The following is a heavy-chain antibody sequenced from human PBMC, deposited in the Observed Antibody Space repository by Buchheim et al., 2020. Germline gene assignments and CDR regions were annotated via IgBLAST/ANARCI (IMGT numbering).Heavy chain of an antibody. Sequence: EVQLVESGGDLVQPGGSLRLSCAASGFTFGRYEMNWVRQAPGKGLEWVSYISSSGNTINYADSVKGRFTISRDNAKNSLYLHMNSLRAEDTAVYYCARVKKGDYDCWSGSSRLYYYYYMDVWGKGTT. J-gene: IGHJ6*03. CDR3: ARVKKGDYDCWSGSSRLYYYYYMDV. V-gene: IGHV3-48*03. CDR1: GFTFGRYE. D-gene: IGHD3-3*01. CDR2: ISSSGNTI.